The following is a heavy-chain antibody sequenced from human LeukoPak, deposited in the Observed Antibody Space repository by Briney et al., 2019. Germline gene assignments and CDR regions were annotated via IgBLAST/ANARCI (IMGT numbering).Heavy chain of an antibody. CDR2: IIPIFGTA. CDR1: GGTFSSYA. J-gene: IGHJ6*03. CDR3: ALHILQYPTYYHYYMDV. D-gene: IGHD2/OR15-2a*01. Sequence: SVKVSCKASGGTFSSYAISWVRQAPGQGLEWMGGIIPIFGTANYAQKFQGRVTITADESTSTAYMELSSLRSEDTAVYYCALHILQYPTYYHYYMDVWGKGTTVTVSS. V-gene: IGHV1-69*01.